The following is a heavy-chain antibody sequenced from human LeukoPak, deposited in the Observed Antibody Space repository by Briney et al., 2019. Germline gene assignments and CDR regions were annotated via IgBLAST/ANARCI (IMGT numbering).Heavy chain of an antibody. J-gene: IGHJ4*02. V-gene: IGHV1-2*02. CDR1: VYTSTGYY. CDR3: ASLVAAAGTGRNFDY. Sequence: VASLKVSCKASVYTSTGYYMHWGPQAPGQGLEWMGWINPNSGGTNYAQKFQGRVTMTRDTSISTAYMELSRLRSDDTAVYYCASLVAAAGTGRNFDYWGQGTLVTVSS. D-gene: IGHD6-13*01. CDR2: INPNSGGT.